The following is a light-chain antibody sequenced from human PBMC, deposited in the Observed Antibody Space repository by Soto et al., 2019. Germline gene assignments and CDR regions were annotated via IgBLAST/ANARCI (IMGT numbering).Light chain of an antibody. V-gene: IGLV2-14*01. CDR2: DVS. CDR1: SSDVGGYNY. Sequence: QYARTQPASVSGSPGQSITISCTGTSSDVGGYNYVSWYQQHPGKAPKLMIYDVSIRPSGVSNRFSGSKSGNTASLTISGLQAEDEADYYCSSYTRSSTLDVFGTGTKVTVL. CDR3: SSYTRSSTLDV. J-gene: IGLJ1*01.